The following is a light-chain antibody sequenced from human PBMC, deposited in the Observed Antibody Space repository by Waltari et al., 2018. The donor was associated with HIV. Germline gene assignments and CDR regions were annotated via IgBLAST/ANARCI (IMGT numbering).Light chain of an antibody. V-gene: IGKV3-20*01. J-gene: IGKJ1*01. CDR1: QGVSSYN. CDR2: GVS. Sequence: IVLTQSPGTLSLSPGERATVSCRASQGVSSYNLAWYQQKPGQAPRLLVYGVSTRATGVPDRFSGSGSGTDFTLTVSRLEPEDFAVYYCQHYGYSPTFGRGTKVEIK. CDR3: QHYGYSPT.